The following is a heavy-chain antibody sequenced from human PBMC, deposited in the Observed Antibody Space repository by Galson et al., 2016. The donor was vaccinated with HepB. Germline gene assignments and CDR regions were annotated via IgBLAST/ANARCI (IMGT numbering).Heavy chain of an antibody. CDR3: TPTWLGVETSS. J-gene: IGHJ4*02. Sequence: SLRLSCAASGFTFGVYAMSWLRQASGKGLEWVGFIRSNTYGGTTEYAASVKGRFTISRDDSNSIAYLQMNSLKTEDTAVYYCTPTWLGVETSSWGQGTLVTVSS. V-gene: IGHV3-49*03. CDR1: GFTFGVYA. CDR2: IRSNTYGGTT. D-gene: IGHD1-26*01.